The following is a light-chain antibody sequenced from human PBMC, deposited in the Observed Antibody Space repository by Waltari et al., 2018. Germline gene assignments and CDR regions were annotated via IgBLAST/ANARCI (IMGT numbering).Light chain of an antibody. CDR3: QTWDTGTHVV. CDR1: SGHSSYA. CDR2: VSSAGSH. Sequence: QVVLTQSPSASASLGASVKLTCILSSGHSSYAIAWHQQQPEKGPRYLMKVSSAGSHQKGDGIPDRFSGSSSGTERYLTISSVQSEDEADYYCQTWDTGTHVVFGGGTKLTVL. J-gene: IGLJ2*01. V-gene: IGLV4-69*01.